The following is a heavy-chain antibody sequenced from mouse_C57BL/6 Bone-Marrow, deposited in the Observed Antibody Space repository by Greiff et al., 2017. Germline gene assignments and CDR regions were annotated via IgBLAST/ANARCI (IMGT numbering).Heavy chain of an antibody. CDR1: GYSITSGYY. Sequence: EVQLVESGPGLVKPSQSLSLTCSVTGYSITSGYYWNWIRQFPGNKLEWMGYISYDGSNNYNPSLKNRISITRDTSKNQFFLKLNSVTTEDTATYYGARDFPGYYFDYWGQGTTLTVSS. CDR3: ARDFPGYYFDY. CDR2: ISYDGSN. V-gene: IGHV3-6*01. J-gene: IGHJ2*01. D-gene: IGHD2-2*01.